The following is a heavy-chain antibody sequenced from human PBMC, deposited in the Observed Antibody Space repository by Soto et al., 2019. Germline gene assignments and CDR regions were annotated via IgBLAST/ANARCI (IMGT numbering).Heavy chain of an antibody. CDR2: TYYRSKWYS. V-gene: IGHV6-1*01. CDR1: GDSVSSNSAA. J-gene: IGHJ6*03. D-gene: IGHD1-1*01. CDR3: ARGSWDDVSRHYSMDV. Sequence: PSQTLSLTCDISGDSVSSNSAAWNWIRQTPSRGLEWLGRTYYRSKWYSNYAISVKSRVTVNPDTFKNQFSLQLNSVTPEDTAVYYCARGSWDDVSRHYSMDVWGKGTTVTLSS.